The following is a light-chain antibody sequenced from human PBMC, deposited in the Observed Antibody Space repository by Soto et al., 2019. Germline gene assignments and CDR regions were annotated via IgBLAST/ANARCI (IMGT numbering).Light chain of an antibody. J-gene: IGKJ1*01. V-gene: IGKV1-39*01. CDR1: QSSSSW. CDR3: QQSYSTPQT. CDR2: AAS. Sequence: DIPRAQAPSTLSASVGDRPTITGGASQSSSSWLAWYQQKPGQAPQLLIYAASSLPSGVPSRFSGSGSGTDLTLTISSMKTEDVEIYYCQQSYSTPQTFGQGTRV.